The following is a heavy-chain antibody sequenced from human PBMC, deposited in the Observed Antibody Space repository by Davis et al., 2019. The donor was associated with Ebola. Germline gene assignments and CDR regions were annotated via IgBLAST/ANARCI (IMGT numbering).Heavy chain of an antibody. D-gene: IGHD4-17*01. J-gene: IGHJ4*02. CDR3: ARDRSVTTVTNFDY. CDR2: ISSSSSYI. CDR1: GFTFSDYY. V-gene: IGHV3-11*06. Sequence: GESLKISCAASGFTFSDYYMSWIRQAPGKGLEWVSSISSSSSYIYYADSVKGRFTISRDNAKNSLYLQMNSLRAEDTAVYYCARDRSVTTVTNFDYWGQGTLVTVSS.